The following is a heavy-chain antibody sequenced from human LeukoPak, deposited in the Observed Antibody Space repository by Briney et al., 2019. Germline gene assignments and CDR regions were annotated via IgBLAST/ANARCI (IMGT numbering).Heavy chain of an antibody. CDR3: AKAGVRYFDSSGLYAFDF. D-gene: IGHD3-22*01. CDR1: GGSISSTSYY. Sequence: PSETLSLTCAVSGGSISSTSYYWAWLRQPPGKGLEWIGTIYYSGSTYHNPSLKSRFTLSVDTSRNQFSLRLSSVDAADTAVYYCAKAGVRYFDSSGLYAFDFWGQGTTVTVSS. V-gene: IGHV4-39*01. J-gene: IGHJ3*01. CDR2: IYYSGST.